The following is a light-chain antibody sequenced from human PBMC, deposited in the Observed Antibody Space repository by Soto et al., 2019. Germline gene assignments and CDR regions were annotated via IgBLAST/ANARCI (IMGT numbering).Light chain of an antibody. CDR2: GAS. CDR1: QSVSSSY. J-gene: IGKJ1*01. CDR3: QQYGSSPPT. V-gene: IGKV3-20*01. Sequence: EIVLTQSPGTLSLSPGERATLSCRASQSVSSSYLAWYQQKPGQAPRPLIYGASSRATGISDRFSGSGSGTDFTLTISRLEPEDFAVYYCQQYGSSPPTFGQGTKVEIK.